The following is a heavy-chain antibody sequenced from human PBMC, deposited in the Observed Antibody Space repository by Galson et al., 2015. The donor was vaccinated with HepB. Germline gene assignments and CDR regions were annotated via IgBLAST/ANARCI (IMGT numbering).Heavy chain of an antibody. D-gene: IGHD3-3*01. Sequence: SVKVSCKASGYTFTSYGISWVRQAPGQGLEWMGWISAYNGNTNYAQKLQGRVTMTTDTSTSAAYMELRSLRSDDTAVYYCARDRYCDFWSGYWDYYYYGMDVWGQGTTVTVSS. V-gene: IGHV1-18*04. CDR1: GYTFTSYG. J-gene: IGHJ6*02. CDR2: ISAYNGNT. CDR3: ARDRYCDFWSGYWDYYYYGMDV.